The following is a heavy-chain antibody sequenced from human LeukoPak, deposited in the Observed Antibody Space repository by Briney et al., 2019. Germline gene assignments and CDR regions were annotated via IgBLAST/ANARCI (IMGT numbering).Heavy chain of an antibody. CDR2: IIPIFGTA. Sequence: SVKVSCKASGGTFISYAISWVRHAPGQGLEWMGGIIPIFGTANYAQKFQGRVTITADESTITAYMELSSLRSEDTAVYYCARRRSSSWYGYFDYWGQGTLVTVSS. J-gene: IGHJ4*02. CDR1: GGTFISYA. CDR3: ARRRSSSWYGYFDY. V-gene: IGHV1-69*01. D-gene: IGHD6-13*01.